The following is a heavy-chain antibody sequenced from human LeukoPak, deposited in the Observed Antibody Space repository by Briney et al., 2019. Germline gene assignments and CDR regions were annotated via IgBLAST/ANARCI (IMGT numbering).Heavy chain of an antibody. CDR2: INRDGSIT. CDR3: VKVRGRARVGYFDF. D-gene: IGHD1-26*01. CDR1: GFTFSSYW. Sequence: PGGSLRLSCAASGFTFSSYWMHWVRQAPGKGLVWVSRINRDGSITDYADSVKGRFTISRDNAKNTLYLQMNSLRVEDTAIYYCVKVRGRARVGYFDFWGQGNLVTVSS. V-gene: IGHV3-74*01. J-gene: IGHJ4*02.